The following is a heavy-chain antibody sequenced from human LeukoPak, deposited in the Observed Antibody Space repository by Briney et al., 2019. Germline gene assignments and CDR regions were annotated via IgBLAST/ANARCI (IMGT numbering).Heavy chain of an antibody. Sequence: ASVKVSCKASGYTFTGYYMHWVRQAPGQGLEWMGWINPNSGGTNYAQKFQGRVTMTRDTSISTAYMELSRLRSDDTAVYYCARDRGYFDWLSWFDHWGQGTLVTVSS. CDR2: INPNSGGT. CDR1: GYTFTGYY. J-gene: IGHJ5*02. V-gene: IGHV1-2*02. D-gene: IGHD3-9*01. CDR3: ARDRGYFDWLSWFDH.